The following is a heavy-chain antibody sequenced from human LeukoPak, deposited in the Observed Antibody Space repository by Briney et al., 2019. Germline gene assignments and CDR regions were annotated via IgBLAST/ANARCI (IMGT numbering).Heavy chain of an antibody. D-gene: IGHD1-26*01. J-gene: IGHJ5*02. CDR2: IYTSGST. CDR3: ARQAVGATGVNWFDP. V-gene: IGHV4-61*02. CDR1: GGSISSGSYY. Sequence: PSQTQSLTCTVSGGSISSGSYYWSWIRQPAGKGLEWIGRIYTSGSTNYNPSLKSRVTVSVDTSKNQFSLKLSSVTAADTAVYYCARQAVGATGVNWFDPWGQGTLVTVSS.